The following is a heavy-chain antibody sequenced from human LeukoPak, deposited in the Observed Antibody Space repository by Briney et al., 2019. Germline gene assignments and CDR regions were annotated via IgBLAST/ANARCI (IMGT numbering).Heavy chain of an antibody. CDR1: GFTVSSNY. CDR2: IYSGGST. CDR3: AKGLIAAADY. J-gene: IGHJ4*02. Sequence: PGGSLRLSRAASGFTVSSNYMSWVRQAPGKGLEWVSVIYSGGSTYYADSVKGRFTVSGDNSKNTLYLQMNSLRAEDTAIYFCAKGLIAAADYWGQGTLVTVSS. V-gene: IGHV3-53*01. D-gene: IGHD6-13*01.